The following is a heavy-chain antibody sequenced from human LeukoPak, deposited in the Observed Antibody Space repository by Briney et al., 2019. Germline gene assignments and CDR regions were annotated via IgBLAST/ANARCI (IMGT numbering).Heavy chain of an antibody. D-gene: IGHD2-2*01. V-gene: IGHV3-30*18. CDR2: ISYDGSRK. CDR1: GFTFSSYG. Sequence: GGSLRLSCAASGFTFSSYGMHWVRQAPGKGLEWVAAISYDGSRKYYADSVKGRVTTSRDFSKNTLFLQVNSLRAEDTAVYYCAKDQSTGFRSSASCYGYYGMDVWGQGTTVTVSS. CDR3: AKDQSTGFRSSASCYGYYGMDV. J-gene: IGHJ6*02.